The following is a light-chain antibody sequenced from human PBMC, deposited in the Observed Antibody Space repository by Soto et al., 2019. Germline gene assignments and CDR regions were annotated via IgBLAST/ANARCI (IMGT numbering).Light chain of an antibody. CDR3: QQYKNWPPLT. CDR1: QSVNSD. Sequence: EIVMTQSPATLSVSPGERATLSCRASQSVNSDLAWYQQKRGQAPRLLIYGASTRVTGIPARFSGSGFGTEFTLTISSLQSEDFGVYYCQQYKNWPPLTFGGGTEVEIK. V-gene: IGKV3-15*01. J-gene: IGKJ4*01. CDR2: GAS.